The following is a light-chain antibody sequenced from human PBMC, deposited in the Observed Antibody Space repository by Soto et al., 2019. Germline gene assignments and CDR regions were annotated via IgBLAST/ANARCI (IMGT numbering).Light chain of an antibody. V-gene: IGLV2-14*01. CDR3: SSHTSYSTRV. J-gene: IGLJ1*01. CDR2: EVS. CDR1: SSDVGGYNY. Sequence: QSALTQPASVSGSPGQSIAISCTGTSSDVGGYNYVSWYQQHPGKAPKLMIHEVSNRPSGVSDRFSGSKSGNTASLTISGLKVDCGVDYYCSSHTSYSTRVFGTGTKVTVL.